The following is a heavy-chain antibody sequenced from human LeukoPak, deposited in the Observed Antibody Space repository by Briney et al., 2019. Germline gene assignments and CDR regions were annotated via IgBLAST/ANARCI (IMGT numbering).Heavy chain of an antibody. V-gene: IGHV4-39*01. CDR3: ARQLKRPDILTGYYSWVYYFDY. CDR2: IYYSGST. CDR1: GGSISSSSYY. Sequence: PSETLSLTCTVSGGSISSSSYYWGWIRQPPGKGLEWIGSIYYSGSTYYNPSLKSRVTISVDTSKNQFSLKLSSVTAADTAVYYCARQLKRPDILTGYYSWVYYFDYWGQGTLLTVSS. D-gene: IGHD3-9*01. J-gene: IGHJ4*02.